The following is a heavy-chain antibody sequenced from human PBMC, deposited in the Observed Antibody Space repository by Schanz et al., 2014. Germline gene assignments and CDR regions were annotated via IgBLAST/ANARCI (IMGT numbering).Heavy chain of an antibody. CDR3: ARDKGGYYPFDY. J-gene: IGHJ4*02. Sequence: EVQLVESGGGLLQPGGSLRLSCAASGFTFGTFWMSWVRQAPGKGLEWVANINQDGSDKSYVDSVKGRFTIFRDNAKNSLYLQMNSLRAEDTAVYYCARDKGGYYPFDYWGQGSLVTVSS. CDR1: GFTFGTFW. CDR2: INQDGSDK. D-gene: IGHD3-22*01. V-gene: IGHV3-7*01.